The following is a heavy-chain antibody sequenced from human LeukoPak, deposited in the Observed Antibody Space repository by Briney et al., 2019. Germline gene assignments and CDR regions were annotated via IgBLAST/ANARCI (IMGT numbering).Heavy chain of an antibody. CDR2: IYYSGST. J-gene: IGHJ1*01. V-gene: IGHV4-59*01. D-gene: IGHD3-3*01. CDR1: GGSFSGYY. Sequence: SETLSLTCAVYGGSFSGYYWSWLRQPPGKGLEWIGYIYYSGSTNYNPSLKSRVTISVDMSKNQISLKLSSVTAADTAVYYCARAGGYYQYFQHWGQGTLVTVSS. CDR3: ARAGGYYQYFQH.